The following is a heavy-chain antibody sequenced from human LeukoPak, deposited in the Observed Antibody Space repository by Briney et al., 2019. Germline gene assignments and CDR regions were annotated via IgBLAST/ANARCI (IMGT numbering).Heavy chain of an antibody. CDR2: INGRGDDT. D-gene: IGHD6-19*01. CDR1: SGFA. J-gene: IGHJ4*02. Sequence: GGSLRLSCAAFSGFAMSWVRQAPGRGLEWVSAINGRGDDTYYPDSVKGRFTISRDNSNNTLYPQMNSLRAEDTAVYYCAKGHRSSSSFFDSWGQGILVTVSS. CDR3: AKGHRSSSSFFDS. V-gene: IGHV3-23*01.